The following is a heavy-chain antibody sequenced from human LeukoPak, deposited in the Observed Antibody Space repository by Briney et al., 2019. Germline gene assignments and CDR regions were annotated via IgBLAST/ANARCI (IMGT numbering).Heavy chain of an antibody. D-gene: IGHD4-23*01. CDR2: INPSGGST. Sequence: GASVKVSCKTSGYTFTSYYIHWVRQAPGQGLEWMGIINPSGGSTAYAQKFKGRVTMTRDTSTNTVYMELSSLRSEDTAVYYCARPTTVGNAFHIWGQGTMVTASS. CDR1: GYTFTSYY. CDR3: ARPTTVGNAFHI. J-gene: IGHJ3*02. V-gene: IGHV1-46*01.